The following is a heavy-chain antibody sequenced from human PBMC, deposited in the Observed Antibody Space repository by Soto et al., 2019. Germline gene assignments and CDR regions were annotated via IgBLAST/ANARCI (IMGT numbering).Heavy chain of an antibody. D-gene: IGHD4-4*01. V-gene: IGHV3-23*01. CDR1: GFTFRNYA. J-gene: IGHJ6*02. CDR2: ISDSGAGT. CDR3: VKCRSATCSNNGMDF. Sequence: PGGSLRLSCAASGFTFRNYAMSWVRQAPGRGLECVSGISDSGAGTAYADSVKGRFTISRDNSKNTLFMQMNSLRDEDTAIYYCVKCRSATCSNNGMDFWGRGTTVTVSS.